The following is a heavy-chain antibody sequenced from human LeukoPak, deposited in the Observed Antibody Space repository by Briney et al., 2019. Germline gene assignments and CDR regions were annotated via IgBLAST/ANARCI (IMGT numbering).Heavy chain of an antibody. J-gene: IGHJ5*02. CDR3: ARDIVVVPAAETTYWFDP. CDR1: GGPFSGYY. D-gene: IGHD2-2*01. Sequence: PSETLSLTCAVYGGPFSGYYWSWIRQPPGKGLEWIGEINHSGSTNYNPSLKSRVTISVDTSKNQFSLKLSSVTAADTAVYYCARDIVVVPAAETTYWFDPWGQGTLVTVSS. V-gene: IGHV4-34*01. CDR2: INHSGST.